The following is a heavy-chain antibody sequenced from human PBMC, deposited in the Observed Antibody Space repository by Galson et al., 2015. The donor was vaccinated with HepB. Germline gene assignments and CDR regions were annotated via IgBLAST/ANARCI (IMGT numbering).Heavy chain of an antibody. J-gene: IGHJ4*02. CDR3: ARAAAQTYYGYIWGSYRSQYYFDY. D-gene: IGHD3-16*02. CDR2: ISAYNGNT. V-gene: IGHV1-18*01. CDR1: GYTFTSYG. Sequence: SVKVSCKASGYTFTSYGISWVRQAPGQGLEWMGWISAYNGNTNYAQKLQGRVTMTTDTSTSTAYMELRSLRSDDTAVYYCARAAAQTYYGYIWGSYRSQYYFDYWGQGTLVTVSS.